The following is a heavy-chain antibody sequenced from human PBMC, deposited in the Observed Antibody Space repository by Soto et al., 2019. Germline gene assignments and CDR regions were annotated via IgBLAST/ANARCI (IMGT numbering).Heavy chain of an antibody. V-gene: IGHV3-23*01. D-gene: IGHD2-15*01. CDR3: AKAGGSTWDYGMDV. J-gene: IGHJ6*02. CDR2: ISGGGDSA. Sequence: EVQLLESGGGLVQPGGSLRLSCAASGFTFSRHAMSWVRQAPGKGLEWVSAISGGGDSAYHADSVKGRFTISRDNSKNTLFLQMNSLRAEDTALYYCAKAGGSTWDYGMDVWGPGTTVTVSS. CDR1: GFTFSRHA.